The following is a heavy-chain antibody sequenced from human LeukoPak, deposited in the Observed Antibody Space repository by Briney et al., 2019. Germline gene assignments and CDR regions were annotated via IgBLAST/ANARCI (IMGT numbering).Heavy chain of an antibody. J-gene: IGHJ4*02. V-gene: IGHV4-59*01. CDR3: ARGVNYYDSSGYFDY. D-gene: IGHD3-22*01. Sequence: SETLSLTCTVSGGSISRDYWSWIRQPPGKGLEWIGYIYYGGSTNYNPSLKCRVTISVDTSKNQFSLKLSSVTAADTAVYYCARGVNYYDSSGYFDYWGQGTLVTVSS. CDR2: IYYGGST. CDR1: GGSISRDY.